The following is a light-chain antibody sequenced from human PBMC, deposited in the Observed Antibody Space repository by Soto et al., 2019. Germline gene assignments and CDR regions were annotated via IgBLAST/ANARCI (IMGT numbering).Light chain of an antibody. CDR1: SSSIGSNY. Sequence: QSVLTQPPSASGTPGQRVTISCSGSSSSIGSNYVYWYQQLPGTAPKLLIYRSNQRPSGVPDRFSGSKSGTSASLAISGLRSEDEADYYCAAWDDSLSGLVFGGGTKLTVL. V-gene: IGLV1-47*01. CDR2: RSN. J-gene: IGLJ2*01. CDR3: AAWDDSLSGLV.